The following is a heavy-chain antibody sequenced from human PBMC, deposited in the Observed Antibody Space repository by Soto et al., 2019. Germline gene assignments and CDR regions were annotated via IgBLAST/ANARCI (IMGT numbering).Heavy chain of an antibody. CDR1: GGSISSGGYY. Sequence: QVQLQESGPGLVKPSQTLSLTCTVSGGSISSGGYYWSWIRQHPGKGLEWIVYIYYSGSTYYNPALRSRGTIAGDTSKNQFSLKRSSVTAADTAVYYGARPWGGQADYWGQGTLGTVSS. J-gene: IGHJ4*02. V-gene: IGHV4-31*03. CDR3: ARPWGGQADY. CDR2: IYYSGST. D-gene: IGHD3-16*01.